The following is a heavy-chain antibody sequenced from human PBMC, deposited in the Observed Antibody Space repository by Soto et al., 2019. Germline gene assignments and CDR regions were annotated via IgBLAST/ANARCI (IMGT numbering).Heavy chain of an antibody. Sequence: ASVKVSCKASGYNFTNYHIHWVRQAPGQGLEWMGWISSYTGNTYYQHTANTEYAQKFQGRVSLTTDTFTTTAYMELRGLRSDDTAVYSCARKDIEVRGLSYYGLDLWGPGTTDTVSS. CDR1: GYNFTNYH. J-gene: IGHJ6*02. CDR2: ISSYTGNTYYQHTANT. CDR3: ARKDIEVRGLSYYGLDL. V-gene: IGHV1-18*04.